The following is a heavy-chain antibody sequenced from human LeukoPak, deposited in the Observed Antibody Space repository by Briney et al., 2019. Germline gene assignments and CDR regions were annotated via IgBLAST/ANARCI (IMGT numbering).Heavy chain of an antibody. D-gene: IGHD6-6*01. CDR3: ARVGQLGFDY. CDR2: ISSNGDST. V-gene: IGHV3-64*01. CDR1: GFTFSSYA. J-gene: IGHJ4*02. Sequence: GGSLRLSCAASGFTFSSYAMHWVRQAPGKGLEYVSAISSNGDSTYYANPVKGRFTISRDNSKNTLYLQMGSLRAEDMAVYYCARVGQLGFDYWGQGTLVTVSS.